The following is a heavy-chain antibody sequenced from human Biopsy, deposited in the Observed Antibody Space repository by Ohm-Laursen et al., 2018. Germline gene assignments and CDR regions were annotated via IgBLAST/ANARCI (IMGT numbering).Heavy chain of an antibody. CDR3: AKGQDLRGGAEYFQH. J-gene: IGHJ1*01. V-gene: IGHV1-2*02. CDR2: INPHSGTT. Sequence: AASVKVSCKASGYTFTGQYLHWLRQVPGQGLEGMGWINPHSGTTNFAQDFQVSVTMTRDTSITTAYMELRRLRSDDTAVYYCAKGQDLRGGAEYFQHWGQGALVTVSS. D-gene: IGHD2-15*01. CDR1: GYTFTGQY.